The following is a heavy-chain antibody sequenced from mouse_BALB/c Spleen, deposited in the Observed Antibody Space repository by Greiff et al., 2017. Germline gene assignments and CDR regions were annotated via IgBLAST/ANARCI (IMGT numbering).Heavy chain of an antibody. CDR2: IDPANGNT. CDR3: ARDGKGFYYAMDY. J-gene: IGHJ4*01. D-gene: IGHD2-1*01. V-gene: IGHV14-3*02. CDR1: GFNIKDTY. Sequence: EVQLQQSGAELVKPGASVKLSCTASGFNIKDTYMHWVKQRPEQGLEWIGRIDPANGNTKYDPKFQGKATITADTSSNTAYLQLSSLTSEDTAVYYCARDGKGFYYAMDYWGQGTSVTVSS.